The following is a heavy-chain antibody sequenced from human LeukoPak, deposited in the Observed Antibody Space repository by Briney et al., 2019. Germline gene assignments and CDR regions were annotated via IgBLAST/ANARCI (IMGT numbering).Heavy chain of an antibody. CDR1: GFTFSSSW. CDR3: ASLDNSGYHRFDY. V-gene: IGHV3-7*01. D-gene: IGHD3-22*01. CDR2: INQDVSAQ. Sequence: GGSLRLSCAASGFTFSSSWMSWVRQTPGKGLEWVANINQDVSAQHYVDSVKRRFTISRDNAKNALYLQMNTLRAEDTAVYYCASLDNSGYHRFDYWGQGTLVTVSS. J-gene: IGHJ4*02.